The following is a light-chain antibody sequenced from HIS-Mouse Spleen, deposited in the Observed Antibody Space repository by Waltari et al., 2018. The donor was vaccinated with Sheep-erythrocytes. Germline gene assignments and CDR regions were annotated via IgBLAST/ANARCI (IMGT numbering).Light chain of an antibody. CDR1: SSHAGGYNY. V-gene: IGLV2-11*01. CDR3: CSYAGSYNHV. Sequence: QSALTQPRSVSGPPAHSVTISCTGTSSHAGGYNYVPWYQQHPGKAPKLMIYDVSKRPSGVPDRFSGSKSGNTASLTISGLQAEDEADYYCCSYAGSYNHVFATGTKVTVL. CDR2: DVS. J-gene: IGLJ1*01.